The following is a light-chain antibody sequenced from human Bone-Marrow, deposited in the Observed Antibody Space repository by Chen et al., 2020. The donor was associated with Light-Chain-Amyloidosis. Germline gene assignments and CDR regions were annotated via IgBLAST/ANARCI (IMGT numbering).Light chain of an antibody. CDR1: SGDVGTYNY. CDR3: SSFTSSSSYV. J-gene: IGLJ1*01. Sequence: QSALTQPASVSGSPGQSITISCTGTSGDVGTYNYVSWYQQHPGKAPKVMIYAVSNRPSGVSNRFSGSKSANTASLTISGIQAEDEADYYCSSFTSSSSYVFGPGTKVTV. V-gene: IGLV2-14*01. CDR2: AVS.